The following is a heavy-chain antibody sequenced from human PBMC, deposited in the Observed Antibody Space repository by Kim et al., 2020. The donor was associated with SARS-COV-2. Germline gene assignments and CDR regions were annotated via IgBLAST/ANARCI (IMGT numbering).Heavy chain of an antibody. D-gene: IGHD1-26*01. Sequence: ASVKVSCKVSGYTLTELSMHWVRQAPGKGLEWMGGFDPEDGETIYAQKFQGRVTMTGDTSTDTAYMELSSLRSEDTAVYYCATGPIVGATHWFDPWGQGTLVTVSS. CDR3: ATGPIVGATHWFDP. J-gene: IGHJ5*02. V-gene: IGHV1-24*01. CDR1: GYTLTELS. CDR2: FDPEDGET.